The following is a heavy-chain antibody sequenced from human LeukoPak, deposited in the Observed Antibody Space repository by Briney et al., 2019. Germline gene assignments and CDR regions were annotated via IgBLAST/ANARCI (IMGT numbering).Heavy chain of an antibody. J-gene: IGHJ4*02. CDR3: VRGSGYVDY. D-gene: IGHD3-3*01. V-gene: IGHV4-4*07. CDR1: GASISSYY. CDR2: IYTSGTT. Sequence: SETLSLTCTVSGASISSYYSSWIRQVAGKGLEWVGRIYTSGTTDYNPSLKSLVTMSLDTSKTHISPERRSVTPPDPALYFCVRGSGYVDYWGQGTLVTVSS.